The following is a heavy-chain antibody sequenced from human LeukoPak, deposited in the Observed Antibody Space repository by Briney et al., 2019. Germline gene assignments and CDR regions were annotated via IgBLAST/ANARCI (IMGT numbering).Heavy chain of an antibody. CDR2: INTDESIT. CDR3: ARAAYASSSDS. CDR1: GFTFSGSW. V-gene: IGHV3-74*01. D-gene: IGHD6-6*01. J-gene: IGHJ4*02. Sequence: GGSLRLSCAASGFTFSGSWMYWVRQAPGKGLVWVSRINTDESITTYADSVKGRFTISRDNAKNSLYLQMDSLRAEDTAVYYCARAAYASSSDSWGQGTLVTVSS.